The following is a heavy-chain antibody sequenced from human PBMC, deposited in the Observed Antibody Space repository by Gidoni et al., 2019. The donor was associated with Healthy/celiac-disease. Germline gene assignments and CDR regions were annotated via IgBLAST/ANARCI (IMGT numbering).Heavy chain of an antibody. CDR2: IWYDGSNK. CDR1: GFPFSSYG. D-gene: IGHD5-18*01. CDR3: ARGDAGYSYGGIDY. V-gene: IGHV3-33*01. Sequence: QVQLVESGGGVVQPGRSLRLSCAASGFPFSSYGMHWVRQAPGKGLEWVAVIWYDGSNKYYADSVKGRFTISRDNSKNTLYLQMNSLRAEDTAVYYCARGDAGYSYGGIDYWGQGTLVTVSS. J-gene: IGHJ4*02.